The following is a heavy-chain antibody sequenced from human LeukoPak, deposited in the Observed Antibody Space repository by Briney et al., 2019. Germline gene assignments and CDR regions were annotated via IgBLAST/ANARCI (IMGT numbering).Heavy chain of an antibody. CDR1: GGPISSYY. J-gene: IGHJ4*02. CDR2: IYYSGST. V-gene: IGHV4-59*01. D-gene: IGHD3-16*02. CDR3: ARYVWGSYPTFEDY. Sequence: SETLSLTCAVSGGPISSYYWSWIRQPPGKGLEWIGYIYYSGSTNYNPSLKSRVTISVDTSKDQFSLKLSSVTAAGTAVYYCARYVWGSYPTFEDYWGQGTLVTVSS.